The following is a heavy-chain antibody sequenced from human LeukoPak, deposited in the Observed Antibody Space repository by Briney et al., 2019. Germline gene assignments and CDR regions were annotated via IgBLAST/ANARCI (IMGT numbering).Heavy chain of an antibody. V-gene: IGHV3-48*01. J-gene: IGHJ4*02. CDR2: ISSSSSTI. D-gene: IGHD5-18*01. CDR1: GFTFSSYS. Sequence: PGGSLRLSCAASGFTFSSYSMNWVRQAPGKGLEWVSYISSSSSTIYYADSVKGRFTISRDTSKNTLYLQMDSLKVEDTAVYYCARDPSGPSYGFVDYWGQGTLVTVSS. CDR3: ARDPSGPSYGFVDY.